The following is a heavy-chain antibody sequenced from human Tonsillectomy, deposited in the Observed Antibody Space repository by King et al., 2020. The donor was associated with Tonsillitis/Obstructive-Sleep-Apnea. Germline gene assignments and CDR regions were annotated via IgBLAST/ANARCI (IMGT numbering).Heavy chain of an antibody. CDR1: RFTFTSYI. D-gene: IGHD5/OR15-5a*01. V-gene: IGHV3-21*01. CDR3: ARDVSGTDIVSPIGTLDYYMDV. Sequence: VQLVESGGGLVKPGGSLRLSCAASRFTFTSYIMNWVRQAPGKGLEWVSSISTGSSYIYNADSVKGRFTISRDNAKNSLYLQMNSLGVEDTAVYYCARDVSGTDIVSPIGTLDYYMDVWGKGTTVTVSS. CDR2: ISTGSSYI. J-gene: IGHJ6*03.